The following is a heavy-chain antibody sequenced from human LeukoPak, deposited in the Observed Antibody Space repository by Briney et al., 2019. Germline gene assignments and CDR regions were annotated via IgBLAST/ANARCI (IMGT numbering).Heavy chain of an antibody. D-gene: IGHD2-2*01. Sequence: GASVKVSCKASGGTFSSYAISWVRQAPGQGLEWMGGIIPIFGTANYAQKFQGRVTITADESTSTAYMELSSLRPEDTAVYYCARSSASIVVVPAAMHYYYGMDVWGKGTTVTVSS. CDR2: IIPIFGTA. J-gene: IGHJ6*04. V-gene: IGHV1-69*13. CDR3: ARSSASIVVVPAAMHYYYGMDV. CDR1: GGTFSSYA.